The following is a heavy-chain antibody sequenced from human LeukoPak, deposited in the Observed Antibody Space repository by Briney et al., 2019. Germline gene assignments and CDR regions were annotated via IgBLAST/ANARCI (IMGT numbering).Heavy chain of an antibody. D-gene: IGHD3-3*01. Sequence: SETLSLTCAVYGGSFSGYYWSWIRQPPGKGLEWIGEINHSGSTNYNPSLKSRVTISVDTSKNQFSLKLSSVTAADTAVYYCARLSQFGVLRFSYYMDVWGKGTTVTVSS. CDR1: GGSFSGYY. CDR3: ARLSQFGVLRFSYYMDV. J-gene: IGHJ6*03. V-gene: IGHV4-34*01. CDR2: INHSGST.